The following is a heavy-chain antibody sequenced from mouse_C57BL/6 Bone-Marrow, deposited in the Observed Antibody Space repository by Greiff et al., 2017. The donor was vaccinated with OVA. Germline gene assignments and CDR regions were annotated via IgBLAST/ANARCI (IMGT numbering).Heavy chain of an antibody. Sequence: EVKLVESGAELVRPGASVKLSCTASGFNIKDDYMHWVKQRPEQGLEWIGWIDPENGDTEYGAKFQGKATITADTSSNTAYLQLSSLTSEDSAVYYCATQLRLRWFAYWGQGTLVTVSA. J-gene: IGHJ3*01. V-gene: IGHV14-4*01. D-gene: IGHD3-2*02. CDR2: IDPENGDT. CDR1: GFNIKDDY. CDR3: ATQLRLRWFAY.